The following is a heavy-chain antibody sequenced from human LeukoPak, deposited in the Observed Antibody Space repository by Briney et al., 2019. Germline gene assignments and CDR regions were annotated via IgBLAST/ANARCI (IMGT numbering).Heavy chain of an antibody. V-gene: IGHV1-2*04. J-gene: IGHJ6*02. D-gene: IGHD5-12*01. CDR2: INPNSGGT. Sequence: GASVKVSCKASGGTFSSYAISWVRQAPGQGLEWMGWINPNSGGTNYAQKFQGWVTMTRDTSISTAYMELSRLRSDDTAVYYCARGLASGGTRVVATTPYYYYGMDVWGQGTTVTVSS. CDR1: GGTFSSYA. CDR3: ARGLASGGTRVVATTPYYYYGMDV.